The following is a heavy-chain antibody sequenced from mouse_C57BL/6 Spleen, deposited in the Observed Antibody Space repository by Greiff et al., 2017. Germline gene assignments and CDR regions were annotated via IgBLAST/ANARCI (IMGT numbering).Heavy chain of an antibody. V-gene: IGHV5-4*01. Sequence: EVQLVESGGGLVKPGGSLKLSCAASGFTFSSYAMSWVRQTPEKRLEWVATISDGGSYTYYPDNVKGRFTISRDNAKNNLYLQMSHLKSEDTAMYYCARERGANRGQRLGFDYWGQGTTLTVSS. CDR1: GFTFSSYA. CDR3: ARERGANRGQRLGFDY. J-gene: IGHJ2*01. CDR2: ISDGGSYT. D-gene: IGHD3-3*01.